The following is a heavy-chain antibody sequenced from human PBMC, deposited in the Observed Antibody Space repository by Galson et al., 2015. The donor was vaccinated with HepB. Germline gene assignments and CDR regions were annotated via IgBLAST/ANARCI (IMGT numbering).Heavy chain of an antibody. CDR3: ARGPPITMVQGVINY. CDR1: GYTFTGYY. J-gene: IGHJ4*01. CDR2: INPNSGGA. V-gene: IGHV1-2*06. Sequence: SVKVSCKASGYTFTGYYMHWVRQASGQGLEWMGRINPNSGGANYAQKFQGRVTMTRDTSISTAYMELSRLRSDDTAVYYCARGPPITMVQGVINYWGQEPWSPSPQ. D-gene: IGHD3-10*01.